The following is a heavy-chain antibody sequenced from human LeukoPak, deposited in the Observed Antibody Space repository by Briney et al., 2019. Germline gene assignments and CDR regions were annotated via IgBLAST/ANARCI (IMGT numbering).Heavy chain of an antibody. CDR1: GYSISSGYY. D-gene: IGHD4-17*01. CDR2: IYHSGST. J-gene: IGHJ4*02. CDR3: ARGPYGDYVY. V-gene: IGHV4-38-2*02. Sequence: SETLSLTCTVSGYSISSGYYWGWIRQPPGKGLEWIGSIYHSGSTYYNPSLKSRVTISVDTSKNQFSLKLSSVTAADTAVYYCARGPYGDYVYWGQGTLVTVSS.